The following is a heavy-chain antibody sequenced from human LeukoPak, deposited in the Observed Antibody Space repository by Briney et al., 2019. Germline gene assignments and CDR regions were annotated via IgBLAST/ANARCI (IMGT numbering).Heavy chain of an antibody. CDR1: GFTFSSYW. D-gene: IGHD2-8*01. Sequence: GGSLRLSCAASGFTFSSYWMSWVRQAPGKGLEWVANIKQDGSEKYYVDSVKGRFTISRDNAKNSLYLQMNSLRAEDTAVYYCARGDRLGYCTNGVCYPTDYWGQGTLVTVSS. CDR3: ARGDRLGYCTNGVCYPTDY. J-gene: IGHJ4*02. CDR2: IKQDGSEK. V-gene: IGHV3-7*04.